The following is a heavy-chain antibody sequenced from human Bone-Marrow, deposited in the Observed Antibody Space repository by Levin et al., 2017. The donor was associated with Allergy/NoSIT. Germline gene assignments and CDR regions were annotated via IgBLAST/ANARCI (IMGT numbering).Heavy chain of an antibody. CDR2: ISSSSSTI. CDR1: GFTFSSYS. CDR3: ARDESRTAMVPGDAFDI. Sequence: SGGSLRLSCAASGFTFSSYSMNWVRQAPGKGLEWVSYISSSSSTIYYADSVKGRFTISRDNAKNSLYLQMNSLRAEDTAVYYCARDESRTAMVPGDAFDIWGQGTMVTVSS. J-gene: IGHJ3*02. D-gene: IGHD5-18*01. V-gene: IGHV3-48*01.